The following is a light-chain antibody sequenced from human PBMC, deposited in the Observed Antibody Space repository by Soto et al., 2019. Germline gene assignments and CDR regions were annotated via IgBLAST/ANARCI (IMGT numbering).Light chain of an antibody. Sequence: DIQMTQSPSTLSASVGDRVTINCRASQSISYWLAWYQQKPGKAPSLLIYEASRLETAVPSRFSGSASGTEFTLTINNLQPDDSATYYCQQYSAYPETFGQGTKVEIK. CDR2: EAS. CDR3: QQYSAYPET. V-gene: IGKV1-5*03. CDR1: QSISYW. J-gene: IGKJ1*01.